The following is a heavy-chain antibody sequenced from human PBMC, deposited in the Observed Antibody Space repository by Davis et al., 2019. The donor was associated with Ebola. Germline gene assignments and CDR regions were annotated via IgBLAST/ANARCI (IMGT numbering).Heavy chain of an antibody. CDR1: GFTFSSYG. CDR2: IWYDGSNK. D-gene: IGHD6-13*01. J-gene: IGHJ4*02. V-gene: IGHV3-33*08. CDR3: ARGVSNNWYSPVHY. Sequence: GESLKISCAASGFTFSSYGMHWVRQAPGKGLEGVSIIWYDGSNKDYADSVKGRFTISRDDSKNTVYLQMNSLRAEDTALYYCARGVSNNWYSPVHYWGQGTLVTVSS.